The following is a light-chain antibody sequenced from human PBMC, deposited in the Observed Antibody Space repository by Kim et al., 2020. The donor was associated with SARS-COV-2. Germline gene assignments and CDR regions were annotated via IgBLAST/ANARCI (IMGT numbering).Light chain of an antibody. CDR2: YDS. CDR3: QVWDSSSDHAV. Sequence: APGKTAKITCGGDNIGSKSVHWYQQRPGQAPVLVIYYDSDRPSGIPERLSGSNSGDTATLTISSVEAGDEADYYCQVWDSSSDHAVFGGGTRLTVL. CDR1: NIGSKS. J-gene: IGLJ2*01. V-gene: IGLV3-21*04.